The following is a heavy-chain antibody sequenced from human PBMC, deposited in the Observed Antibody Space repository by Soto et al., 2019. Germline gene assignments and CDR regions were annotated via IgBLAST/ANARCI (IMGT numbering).Heavy chain of an antibody. Sequence: QVQLVQSGAEVKKPGSSVKVSCKASGGTFSSYAISWVRQAPGQGLEWMGGIIPIFGAANYAQKFQGRVTITADESTSTAYMELSSLRSEDTAVYYCASEGDRGRTYYYGMDVWGQGTTVTVSS. D-gene: IGHD3-10*01. J-gene: IGHJ6*02. CDR1: GGTFSSYA. V-gene: IGHV1-69*01. CDR3: ASEGDRGRTYYYGMDV. CDR2: IIPIFGAA.